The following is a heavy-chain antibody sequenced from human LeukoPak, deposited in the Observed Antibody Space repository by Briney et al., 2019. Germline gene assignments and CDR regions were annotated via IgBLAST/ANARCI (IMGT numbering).Heavy chain of an antibody. CDR1: GYTFTTHY. CDR3: ARGRPGSGWSFDY. Sequence: ASVKVSCKASGYTFTTHYMHWVRQAPGQGLEWMGIINPSGGTTNYAQKFQGRVTMTRDTSTTTLYMELSSLRSEDTAVYYCARGRPGSGWSFDYWGQGTLVNVSS. J-gene: IGHJ4*02. D-gene: IGHD6-19*01. CDR2: INPSGGTT. V-gene: IGHV1-46*01.